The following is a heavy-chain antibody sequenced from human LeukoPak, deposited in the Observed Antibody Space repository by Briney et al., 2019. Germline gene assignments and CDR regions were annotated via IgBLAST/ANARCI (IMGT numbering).Heavy chain of an antibody. Sequence: GGSLRLSCAASGFTFSSYAMSWVRQAPGKGLEWVSAISGSGGSTYYADSVKGRFTISRDNSKNTLYLQMNSLRAEDTAVYYCAKDRYYDFWSGYYTGDYWGQGTLVTVSS. D-gene: IGHD3-3*01. CDR1: GFTFSSYA. V-gene: IGHV3-23*01. CDR3: AKDRYYDFWSGYYTGDY. CDR2: ISGSGGST. J-gene: IGHJ4*02.